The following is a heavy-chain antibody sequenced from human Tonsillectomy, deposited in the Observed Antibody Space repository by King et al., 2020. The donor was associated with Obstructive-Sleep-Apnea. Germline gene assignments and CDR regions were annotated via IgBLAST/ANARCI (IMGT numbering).Heavy chain of an antibody. V-gene: IGHV4-30-4*01. CDR1: GGSISSGDYY. CDR2: IYYSGST. J-gene: IGHJ4*02. Sequence: QLQESGPGLVKPSQTLSLICTFSGGSISSGDYYWSWIRQPPGKGLEWIGYIYYSGSTHYNPSLTSRVTISIDTSKNQFSLKLSSVTAADTAVYFCARAVKTYYYDSSGLDYWGQGTLVTVSS. D-gene: IGHD3-22*01. CDR3: ARAVKTYYYDSSGLDY.